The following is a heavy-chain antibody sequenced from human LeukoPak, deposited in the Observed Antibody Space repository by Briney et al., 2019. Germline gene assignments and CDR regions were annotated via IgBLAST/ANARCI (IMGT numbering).Heavy chain of an antibody. V-gene: IGHV5-51*01. D-gene: IGHD3-9*01. Sequence: KDGASLQISCKGSGYRFTNYWIGWVRQLPGKGLEWMGIIYPDDSDTRYSPSFQGQVTISADKSTSTAYLQWSSLKASDTAMYYCARPASLASIDSLDYGGQGTLVTVSS. CDR2: IYPDDSDT. J-gene: IGHJ4*02. CDR3: ARPASLASIDSLDY. CDR1: GYRFTNYW.